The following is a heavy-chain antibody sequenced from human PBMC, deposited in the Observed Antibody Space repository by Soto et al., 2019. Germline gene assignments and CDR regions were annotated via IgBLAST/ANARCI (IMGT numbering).Heavy chain of an antibody. Sequence: PGGSLRLSCAASGFTFSNAWFNWVRQAPGKGLEWVGRIKSKNDGGTTDYAAPVKDRFTISRDNAKNSLYLQMNSLRAEDTAVYYCARDSSGWYADYYYGMDVWGQGTTVTVSS. CDR2: IKSKNDGGTT. D-gene: IGHD6-19*01. CDR1: GFTFSNAW. J-gene: IGHJ6*02. CDR3: ARDSSGWYADYYYGMDV. V-gene: IGHV3-15*07.